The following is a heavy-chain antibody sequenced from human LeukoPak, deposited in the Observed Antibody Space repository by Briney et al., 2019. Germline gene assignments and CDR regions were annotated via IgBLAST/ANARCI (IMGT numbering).Heavy chain of an antibody. CDR2: IYYSGST. CDR3: ARQIVVVVAAHFDP. J-gene: IGHJ5*02. D-gene: IGHD2-15*01. Sequence: SETLSLTCTVSGGSISSSSYYWGWIRQPPGKGLEWIGSIYYSGSTYYNPSFKSRVTISVDTSKNQFSLKLSSVTAADTAVYYCARQIVVVVAAHFDPWGQGTLVTVSS. V-gene: IGHV4-39*07. CDR1: GGSISSSSYY.